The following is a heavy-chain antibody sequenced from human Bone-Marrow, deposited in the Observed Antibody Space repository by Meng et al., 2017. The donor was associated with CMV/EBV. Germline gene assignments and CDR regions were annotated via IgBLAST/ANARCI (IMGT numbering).Heavy chain of an antibody. Sequence: TVIRSSMSGIDHDWGWIRHQAERGLEGIGNIHYTGSIHYNPSFRSRMTMSIDKSKSQFTLNVNSVTAADTAVYYCVRELMAPAAIDFWGQGTLVTVSS. J-gene: IGHJ4*02. CDR1: RSSMSGIDHD. CDR3: VRELMAPAAIDF. D-gene: IGHD6-13*01. V-gene: IGHV4-31*02. CDR2: IHYTGSI.